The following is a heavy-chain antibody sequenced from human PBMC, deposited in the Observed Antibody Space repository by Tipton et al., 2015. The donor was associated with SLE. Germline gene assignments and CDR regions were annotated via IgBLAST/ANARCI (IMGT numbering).Heavy chain of an antibody. CDR2: INHSGST. Sequence: TLSLTCAVYGGSFSGYYWSWIRQPPGKGLEWIGEINHSGSTNYNPSLKSRVTISVDTSENQFSLKLSSVTAADTAVYYCASLRYGSGSFDYWGQGTLVTVSS. CDR3: ASLRYGSGSFDY. D-gene: IGHD3-10*01. J-gene: IGHJ4*02. CDR1: GGSFSGYY. V-gene: IGHV4-34*01.